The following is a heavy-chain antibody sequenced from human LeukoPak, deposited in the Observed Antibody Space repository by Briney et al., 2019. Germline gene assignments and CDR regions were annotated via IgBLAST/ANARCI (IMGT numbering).Heavy chain of an antibody. J-gene: IGHJ3*02. Sequence: GASVKVSCKASGYTFTNYYIHWVRQARGQGLEWMGLINPGGDNTDYAQNFQGRVTMTRDTSTSTVYMGLSSLRSEDTAVYYCARIRDGYNDAYDIWGQGTMVTVSS. CDR3: ARIRDGYNDAYDI. V-gene: IGHV1-46*01. CDR2: INPGGDNT. D-gene: IGHD5-24*01. CDR1: GYTFTNYY.